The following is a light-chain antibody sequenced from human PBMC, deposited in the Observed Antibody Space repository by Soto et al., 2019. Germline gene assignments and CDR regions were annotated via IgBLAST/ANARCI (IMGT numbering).Light chain of an antibody. Sequence: EIVLTQSPGTLSLSPGERATLSCRASQSITNNYLAWYQHKPGQAPRLLIYGASSRATGIPDRFSGSGSGADFTLTISRLEPEDFAVYYCQQYGSSFPGTFGQGTKLEIK. J-gene: IGKJ2*01. CDR2: GAS. CDR3: QQYGSSFPGT. V-gene: IGKV3-20*01. CDR1: QSITNNY.